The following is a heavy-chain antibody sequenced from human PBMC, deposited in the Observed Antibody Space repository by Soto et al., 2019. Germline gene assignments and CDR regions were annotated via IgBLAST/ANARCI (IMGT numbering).Heavy chain of an antibody. J-gene: IGHJ4*02. CDR3: ARDVIGHDNYETIGYYFDH. V-gene: IGHV4-59*01. CDR2: IYYSGST. D-gene: IGHD3-22*01. Sequence: SETLSLTCTVSGGSISSYYWSWIRQPPGKGLEWIGYIYYSGSTNYNPSLKSRVTISVDTSKNQFSLKLSSVTAADTAVYYCARDVIGHDNYETIGYYFDHWGQGTLVTVSS. CDR1: GGSISSYY.